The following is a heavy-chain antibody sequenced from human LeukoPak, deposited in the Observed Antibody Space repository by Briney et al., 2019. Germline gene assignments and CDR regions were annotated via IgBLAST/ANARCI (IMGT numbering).Heavy chain of an antibody. CDR1: GYSISSGYY. V-gene: IGHV4-38-2*02. CDR3: ARDAKSGSYQYYYYGMDV. Sequence: SETLSRTCAVSGYSISSGYYWGWIRQPPGKGLEWIGSIYLSGSTYYNPSLKSRVTISVDTSKNQFSLKLSSVTAADTAVYYCARDAKSGSYQYYYYGMDVWGKGTTVTVSS. CDR2: IYLSGST. J-gene: IGHJ6*04. D-gene: IGHD3-10*01.